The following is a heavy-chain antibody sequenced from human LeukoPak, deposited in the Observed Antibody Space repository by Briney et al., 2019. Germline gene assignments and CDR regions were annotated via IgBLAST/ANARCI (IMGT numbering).Heavy chain of an antibody. D-gene: IGHD2-15*01. CDR2: IYYTGST. J-gene: IGHJ5*02. CDR3: ARRYIVADP. V-gene: IGHV4-39*01. Sequence: SETLSLTCTVSGGSFSNSSYSWGWIRQPPGKGLEWIGTIYYTGSTYYNPSLKSRVTISVDTSKNQFSLKLSSVTAADTAVYYCARRYIVADPWGQGTLVTVSS. CDR1: GGSFSNSSYS.